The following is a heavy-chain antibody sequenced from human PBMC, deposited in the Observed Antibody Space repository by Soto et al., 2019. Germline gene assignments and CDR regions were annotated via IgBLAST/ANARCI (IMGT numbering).Heavy chain of an antibody. CDR3: ASNYYDSSGYPHWFDP. J-gene: IGHJ5*02. CDR1: GYSFTSYW. CDR2: IYPGDSDT. D-gene: IGHD3-22*01. Sequence: PGESLKISCKGSGYSFTSYWIGWVRQMPGKGLEWMGIIYPGDSDTRYSPSFQGQVTISADKSISTAYLQWSSLKASDTAMYYCASNYYDSSGYPHWFDPWGQGTLVTVSS. V-gene: IGHV5-51*01.